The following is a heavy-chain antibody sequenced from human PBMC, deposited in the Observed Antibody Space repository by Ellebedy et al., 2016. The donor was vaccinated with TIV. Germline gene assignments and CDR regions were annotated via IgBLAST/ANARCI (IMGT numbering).Heavy chain of an antibody. V-gene: IGHV4-39*01. D-gene: IGHD6-19*01. Sequence: SETLSLXXSVSGGSISTSSYYCGWIRQSPGKRLEWIASMYYSGSTNYNPSLKSRVTISVDTSKNQLSLNLSSVTAADTAVYYCARGPGYSSRWSDAFDIWGQGTMVTVSS. CDR2: MYYSGST. J-gene: IGHJ3*02. CDR1: GGSISTSSYY. CDR3: ARGPGYSSRWSDAFDI.